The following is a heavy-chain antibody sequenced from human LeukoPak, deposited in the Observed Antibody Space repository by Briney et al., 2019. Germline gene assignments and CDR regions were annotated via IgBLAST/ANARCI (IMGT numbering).Heavy chain of an antibody. D-gene: IGHD4-23*01. J-gene: IGHJ4*02. CDR3: ARVGPTVVTPMDY. CDR2: ISSSGSTI. Sequence: GGSLRLSCAASGFTFSDYYMSWVRQAPGKGLEWVSYISSSGSTIYYADSVKGRFTISRDNAKNSLYLQMNSLRAEDTAVYYCARVGPTVVTPMDYRGQGTLVTVSS. V-gene: IGHV3-11*01. CDR1: GFTFSDYY.